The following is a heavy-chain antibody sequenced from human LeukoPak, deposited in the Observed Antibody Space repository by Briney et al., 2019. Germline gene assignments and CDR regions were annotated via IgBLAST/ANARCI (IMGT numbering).Heavy chain of an antibody. CDR1: GYTFTSYA. V-gene: IGHV1-69*04. Sequence: ASVKVSCKASGYTFTSYAISWVRQAPGQGLEWMGRIIPILGIANYAQKFQGRVTITADKSTSTAYMELSSLRSEDTAVYYCASRTLYGMDVWGQGTTVTVSS. J-gene: IGHJ6*02. D-gene: IGHD1-14*01. CDR3: ASRTLYGMDV. CDR2: IIPILGIA.